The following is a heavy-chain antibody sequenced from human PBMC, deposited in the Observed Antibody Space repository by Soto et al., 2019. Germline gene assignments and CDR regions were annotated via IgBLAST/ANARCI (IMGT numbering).Heavy chain of an antibody. CDR1: CYRFISYG. Sequence: GASVKVSCKASCYRFISYGIGWVRQTPGQGLEWMGWITVNSGNTNYPQKFQGRVTMTTDTSTSTAYMELRSLTSDDTAVYYCGRGLGGGWYYFDYWGPGTLVTVSS. D-gene: IGHD6-19*01. CDR3: GRGLGGGWYYFDY. V-gene: IGHV1-18*04. J-gene: IGHJ4*02. CDR2: ITVNSGNT.